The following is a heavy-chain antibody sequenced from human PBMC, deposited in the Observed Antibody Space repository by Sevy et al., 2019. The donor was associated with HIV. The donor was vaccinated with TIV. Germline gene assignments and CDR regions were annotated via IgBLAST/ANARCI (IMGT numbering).Heavy chain of an antibody. J-gene: IGHJ6*02. CDR2: ISYDGSNK. CDR1: GFTFSSYA. CDR3: ARDPPSGDWNDHYYGMDV. Sequence: GGSLRLSCAASGFTFSSYAMHWVRQAPGKGLEWVAVISYDGSNKYYADSVKGRFTISRDNSKNTPYLQMNSLRAEDTAVYYCARDPPSGDWNDHYYGMDVWGQGTTVTVSS. D-gene: IGHD1-1*01. V-gene: IGHV3-30-3*01.